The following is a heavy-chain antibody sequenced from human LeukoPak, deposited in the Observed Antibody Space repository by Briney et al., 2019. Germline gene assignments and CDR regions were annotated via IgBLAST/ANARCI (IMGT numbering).Heavy chain of an antibody. CDR2: IHYSGDT. CDR3: ARTIATGLKYFKD. J-gene: IGHJ4*02. Sequence: SQTLPLTCTVSGGSISSGSYYWSWIRQHPGKGLEWIGYIHYSGDTYYNPSLKSRVTISVDTSKNQFSLKLSSVTAADTAVYYCARTIATGLKYFKDWGQGSLVTVAS. V-gene: IGHV4-31*03. D-gene: IGHD2-21*01. CDR1: GGSISSGSYY.